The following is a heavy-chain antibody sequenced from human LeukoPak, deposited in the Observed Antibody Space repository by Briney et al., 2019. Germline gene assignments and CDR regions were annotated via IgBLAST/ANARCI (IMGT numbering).Heavy chain of an antibody. D-gene: IGHD2-15*01. J-gene: IGHJ4*02. CDR1: GFSFRSYW. CDR2: INTDESKI. Sequence: PGGSLRLSCAASGFSFRSYWMHWVRQTPGKGLVWVSRINTDESKINHADSVKGRFTISRDNAKNMLYLQMNSLRAEDTAVYYCARGGLFKYFFDYWGQGTPVTVSS. CDR3: ARGGLFKYFFDY. V-gene: IGHV3-74*01.